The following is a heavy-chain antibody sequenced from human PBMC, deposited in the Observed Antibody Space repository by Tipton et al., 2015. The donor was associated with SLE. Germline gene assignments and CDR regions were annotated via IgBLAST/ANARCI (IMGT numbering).Heavy chain of an antibody. CDR1: GFTFSDFY. J-gene: IGHJ3*02. D-gene: IGHD2-21*01. CDR2: ITNSGSTI. CDR3: ARACGGDCLGAFDI. V-gene: IGHV3-11*01. Sequence: GSLRLSCEASGFTFSDFYMTWIRQAPGKGLEWVSYITNSGSTIYYADSVKGRFTISRDNAKNSLYLQMNSLRAEDTAVYYCARACGGDCLGAFDIWGQGTMVTVSS.